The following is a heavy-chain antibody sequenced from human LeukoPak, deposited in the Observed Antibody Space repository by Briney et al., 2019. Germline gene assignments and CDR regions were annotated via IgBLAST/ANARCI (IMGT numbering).Heavy chain of an antibody. V-gene: IGHV1-18*01. CDR2: ISAYNGNT. J-gene: IGHJ4*02. CDR3: ARGYDSSGYDYFDY. D-gene: IGHD3-22*01. Sequence: ASVTVSCNAAAYSFTTYGISCVRQAPGQGGEGMGWISAYNGNTNYAQKLQGRVTMTTDTSTSTAYMELRSLRSDDTAVYYCARGYDSSGYDYFDYWGQGTLVTVSS. CDR1: AYSFTTYG.